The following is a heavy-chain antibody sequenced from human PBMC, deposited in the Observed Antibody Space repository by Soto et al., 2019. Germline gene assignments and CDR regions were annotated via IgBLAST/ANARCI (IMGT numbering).Heavy chain of an antibody. D-gene: IGHD6-6*01. CDR1: GGSISNYY. Sequence: SETLSLTYTVSGGSISNYYWSWIRQPPGKGLEWIGYIYYSGSTKYNSSLKSRVTISVDTSKNQFSLKLSSVTAADTAVYYCARHLVGDYFDYWGQGTLVTVSS. V-gene: IGHV4-59*08. CDR2: IYYSGST. CDR3: ARHLVGDYFDY. J-gene: IGHJ4*02.